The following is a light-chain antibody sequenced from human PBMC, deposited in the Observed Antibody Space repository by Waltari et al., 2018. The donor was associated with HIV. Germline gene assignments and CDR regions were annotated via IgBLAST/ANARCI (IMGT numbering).Light chain of an antibody. CDR2: EGI. V-gene: IGLV2-23*01. CDR1: SSVVGSYNL. J-gene: IGLJ3*02. CDR3: CSYAGSSNWV. Sequence: QSALTQPASVSGSPGQSTTISCTGSSSVVGSYNLVSWYQQHPGKAPKLMIYEGIKRPSGVSNRFSGSKSGNTASLTISGLQAEDEADYYCCSYAGSSNWVFGGGTKLTVL.